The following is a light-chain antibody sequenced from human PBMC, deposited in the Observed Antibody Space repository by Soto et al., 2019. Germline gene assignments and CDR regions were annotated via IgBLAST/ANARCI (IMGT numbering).Light chain of an antibody. J-gene: IGKJ1*01. Sequence: EIVMTPSPATLSVSPGERATLSCRASQSVSSNLAWYQQKPGQAPRLLIYGASTRATGIPARFSGSGSGTDFTLTISRLEPEDFAVYFCHQDFNLPWTFGQGTKVDIK. CDR1: QSVSSN. V-gene: IGKV3-15*01. CDR3: HQDFNLPWT. CDR2: GAS.